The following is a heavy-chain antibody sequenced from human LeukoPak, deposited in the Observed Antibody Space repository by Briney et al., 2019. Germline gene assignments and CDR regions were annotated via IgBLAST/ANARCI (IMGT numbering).Heavy chain of an antibody. V-gene: IGHV3-23*01. J-gene: IGHJ4*02. CDR1: GFTFSSFA. CDR2: ISGSGGST. D-gene: IGHD2-2*01. Sequence: GGSLRLSCAASGFTFSSFAMSWVRQAPGKGLEWGSDISGSGGSTYYADSVKGRFTISRDNSKNTLYLQMNSLRAEDTAVYYCAKVGYCSSTSCPNDYWGQGTLVTVSS. CDR3: AKVGYCSSTSCPNDY.